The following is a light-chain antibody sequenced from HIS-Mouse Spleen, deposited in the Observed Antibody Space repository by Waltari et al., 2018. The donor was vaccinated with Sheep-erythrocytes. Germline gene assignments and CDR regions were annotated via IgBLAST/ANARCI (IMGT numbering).Light chain of an antibody. CDR2: EVS. J-gene: IGLJ3*02. CDR3: SSYAGSNNWV. V-gene: IGLV2-8*01. CDR1: SRDVGGYNY. Sequence: QSALTQPPSASGSPGQSVTISCTGTSRDVGGYNYVSWYQQHPVKAPKLMIYEVSKRPSGVPDRFSGSKSGKAASLTVSGLQAEDEADYYCSSYAGSNNWVFGGGTKLTVL.